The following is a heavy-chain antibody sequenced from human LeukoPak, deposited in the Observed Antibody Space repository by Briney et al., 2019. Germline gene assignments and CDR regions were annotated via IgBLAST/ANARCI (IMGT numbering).Heavy chain of an antibody. CDR1: GYTFTAFY. D-gene: IGHD4-17*01. CDR2: INPNSGGT. J-gene: IGHJ4*02. V-gene: IGHV1-2*04. Sequence: ASVTVSCKASGYTFTAFYMHWVRQAPGQGLEWMGWINPNSGGTNYAQKFQGWVTMTRDTSISTAYMELSRLRSDDTAVYCCARAHYGDYGGYYFDYWGQGTLVTVSS. CDR3: ARAHYGDYGGYYFDY.